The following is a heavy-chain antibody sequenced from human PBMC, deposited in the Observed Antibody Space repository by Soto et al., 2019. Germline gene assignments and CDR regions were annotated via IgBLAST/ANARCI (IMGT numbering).Heavy chain of an antibody. V-gene: IGHV1-69*13. CDR2: IIPIFGTA. CDR3: ASPGGSYYGGVVF. CDR1: GYTFTSYG. Sequence: SVKVSCKASGYTFTSYGISWVRQAPGQGLEWMGGIIPIFGTADYAQKFQGRVTITADESTSTAYMELNSLRSEDTAVYYCASPGGSYYGGVVFWGQGTVVTVSS. J-gene: IGHJ4*02. D-gene: IGHD1-26*01.